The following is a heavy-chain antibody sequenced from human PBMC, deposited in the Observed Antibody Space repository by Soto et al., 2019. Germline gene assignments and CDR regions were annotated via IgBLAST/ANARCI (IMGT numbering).Heavy chain of an antibody. D-gene: IGHD6-13*01. CDR2: IYHSGST. CDR3: ARRSSSWYAGFDY. CDR1: GGSISSSNW. Sequence: SETLSLTCAVSGGSISSSNWWSWVRQPPGKGLEWIGEIYHSGSTNYNPSPKSRVTISVDKSKNQFSLKLSSVTAADTAVYYCARRSSSWYAGFDYWGQGTLVTVSS. V-gene: IGHV4-4*02. J-gene: IGHJ4*02.